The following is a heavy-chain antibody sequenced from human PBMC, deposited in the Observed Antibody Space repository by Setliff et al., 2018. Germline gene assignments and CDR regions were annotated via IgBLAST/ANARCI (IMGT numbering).Heavy chain of an antibody. V-gene: IGHV3-48*01. Sequence: PGGSLRLSCVVSGFSFSNYGMTWVRPAPGKGLEWISYISTSSSTKYYADSVKGRFTISRDNANQSLYLQMNSLRAEDTAVYYCARLALTGYDSSGYYYALEYYYYMDVWGKGTTVTVSS. D-gene: IGHD3-22*01. CDR2: ISTSSSTK. CDR1: GFSFSNYG. J-gene: IGHJ6*03. CDR3: ARLALTGYDSSGYYYALEYYYYMDV.